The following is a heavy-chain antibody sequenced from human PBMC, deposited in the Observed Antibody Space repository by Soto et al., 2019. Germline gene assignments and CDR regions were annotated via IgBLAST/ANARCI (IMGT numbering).Heavy chain of an antibody. Sequence: GESLKISCKGSGYSFTSYWIGWVRQMPGKGLEWMGIIYPGDSDTRYSPSFQGQVTISADKSISTAYLQWSSLKASDTAMYYCARLEQQLVYYYYYGMDVWGQGTTVTVSS. D-gene: IGHD6-13*01. J-gene: IGHJ6*02. CDR2: IYPGDSDT. CDR1: GYSFTSYW. CDR3: ARLEQQLVYYYYYGMDV. V-gene: IGHV5-51*01.